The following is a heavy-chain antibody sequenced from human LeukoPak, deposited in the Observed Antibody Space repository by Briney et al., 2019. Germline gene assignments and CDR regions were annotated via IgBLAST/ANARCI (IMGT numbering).Heavy chain of an antibody. CDR2: ISYDGSNK. CDR3: AKVRWDNSGWYYLDN. CDR1: GFSFSDYF. D-gene: IGHD6-19*01. J-gene: IGHJ4*02. V-gene: IGHV3-30*18. Sequence: PGGSLRLSCAASGFSFSDYFMHWVRQAPGKGLEWAAVISYDGSNKYYADPVKGRFTISRDNSKNTLYLQMNSLRVEDTAVYYCAKVRWDNSGWYYLDNWGQGTLVTVSS.